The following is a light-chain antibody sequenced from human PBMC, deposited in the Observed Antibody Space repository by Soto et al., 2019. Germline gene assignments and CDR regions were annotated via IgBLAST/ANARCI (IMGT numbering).Light chain of an antibody. CDR2: DAS. CDR1: QSVSSY. Sequence: EIVLTQSPATLSLSPGERATLSCRASQSVSSYLAWYQQKPGQAPRLLIYDASNRATGIPARFSGSGSGTVFPITISILAPDFVAVYYCQQRSNWPWTFGQGTKVEIK. J-gene: IGKJ1*01. V-gene: IGKV3-11*01. CDR3: QQRSNWPWT.